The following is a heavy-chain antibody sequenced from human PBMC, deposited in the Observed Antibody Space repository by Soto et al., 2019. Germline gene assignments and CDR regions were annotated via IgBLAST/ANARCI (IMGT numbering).Heavy chain of an antibody. CDR3: ARVGLFDY. V-gene: IGHV4-34*01. J-gene: IGHJ4*02. CDR1: GGSFSGYY. Sequence: SETLSLTCAVYGGSFSGYYWSWIRQPTGKGLEWIGEINHSGSTNYNPSLKRRVTISVDTSKNQFSLKLTSVTSADTAVYYCARVGLFDYWGQGTLVTVSS. CDR2: INHSGST.